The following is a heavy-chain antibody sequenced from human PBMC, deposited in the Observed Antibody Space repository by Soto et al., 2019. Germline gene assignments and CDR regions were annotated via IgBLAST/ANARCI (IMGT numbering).Heavy chain of an antibody. J-gene: IGHJ3*02. CDR1: GGNVNAAW. D-gene: IGHD3-10*01. V-gene: IGHV3-15*07. CDR2: IKSKGREETS. CDR3: THTRGSPPSGFDI. Sequence: QLVESVGGLVKPGVSLKVSCAASGGNVNAAWMNWVRQAPGKGLEWIASIKSKGREETSDHSAPVKGRFTISRYDSTSTPHRQITSLTTADTAVYYCTHTRGSPPSGFDIWGQGTIITFSS.